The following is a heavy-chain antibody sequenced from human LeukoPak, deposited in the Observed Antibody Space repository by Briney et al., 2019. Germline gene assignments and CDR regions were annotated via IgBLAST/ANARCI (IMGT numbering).Heavy chain of an antibody. V-gene: IGHV3-74*01. CDR3: ARQLWFGELLQSRWYYYYGMDV. J-gene: IGHJ6*02. D-gene: IGHD3-10*01. CDR1: GFTFSSYW. Sequence: PGGSLRLSCAASGFTFSSYWMHWVRQAPGKGLVWVSRINSDGISTSYADSVKGRFTISRDNAKNTLYLQMNSLRAEDTAVYYCARQLWFGELLQSRWYYYYGMDVWGQGTTVTVSS. CDR2: INSDGIST.